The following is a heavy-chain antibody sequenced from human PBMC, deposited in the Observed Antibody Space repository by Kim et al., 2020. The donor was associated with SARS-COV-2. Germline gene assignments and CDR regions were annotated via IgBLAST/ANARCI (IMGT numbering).Heavy chain of an antibody. Sequence: YSQKFQGRVTMTRDTSASTAYMELSSLRSEDTAVYYCARVTLVVDRGWFDPWGQGTLVTV. J-gene: IGHJ5*02. CDR3: ARVTLVVDRGWFDP. V-gene: IGHV1-3*01. D-gene: IGHD3-22*01.